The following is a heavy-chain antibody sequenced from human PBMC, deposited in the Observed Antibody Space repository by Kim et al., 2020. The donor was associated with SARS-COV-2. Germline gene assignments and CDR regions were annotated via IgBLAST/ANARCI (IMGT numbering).Heavy chain of an antibody. V-gene: IGHV1-69*13. Sequence: SVKVSCKASGGTFSSYAISWVRQAPGQGLEWMGGIIPIFGTANYAQKFQGRVTITADESTSTAYMELSSLRSEDTAVYYCAREEAAAAGIGFDYWGQGTLVTVSS. CDR2: IIPIFGTA. D-gene: IGHD6-13*01. CDR1: GGTFSSYA. J-gene: IGHJ4*02. CDR3: AREEAAAAGIGFDY.